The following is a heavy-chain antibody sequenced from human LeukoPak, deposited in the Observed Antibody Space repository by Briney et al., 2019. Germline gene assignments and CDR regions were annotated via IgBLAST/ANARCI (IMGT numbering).Heavy chain of an antibody. J-gene: IGHJ4*02. CDR2: IVVGSGNT. D-gene: IGHD5-18*01. CDR3: ARVPGDTAMANTHQLTPYFDY. CDR1: GFTFTSST. V-gene: IGHV1-58*01. Sequence: ASVKVSCKASGFTFTSSTVQWVRQARGQRLEWIGWIVVGSGNTNYAQKFQERVTITRDMSTSTAYMELSSLRSEDTAVYYCARVPGDTAMANTHQLTPYFDYWGQGTLVTVSS.